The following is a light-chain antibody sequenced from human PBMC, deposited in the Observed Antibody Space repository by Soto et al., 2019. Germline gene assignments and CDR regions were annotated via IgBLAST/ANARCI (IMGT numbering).Light chain of an antibody. J-gene: IGLJ3*02. Sequence: QSVLTQPASVSGSLGQSISISCTGTSSDTGSYNLVSWYQQYPGKAPKLMILEVSERPSGVSNRFSGSKSGDTASLTISGLQAEDEADYYCCSYAGSGKVVFGGGTKLTVL. CDR3: CSYAGSGKVV. V-gene: IGLV2-23*02. CDR2: EVS. CDR1: SSDTGSYNL.